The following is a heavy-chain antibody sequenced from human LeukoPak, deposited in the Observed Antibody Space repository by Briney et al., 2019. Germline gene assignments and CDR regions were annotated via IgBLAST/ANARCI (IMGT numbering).Heavy chain of an antibody. V-gene: IGHV3-7*01. J-gene: IGHJ6*03. CDR1: GFTFSSYW. Sequence: PGGSLRLTCAASGFTFSSYWMSWVRQAPGKGLEWVANIKQDGSEKYYVDSVKGRFTISRDNAKNSLYLQMNSLRAEDTAVYYCARGMRSYGSVSYSPPYYYYMDVWGKGTTVTISS. CDR3: ARGMRSYGSVSYSPPYYYYMDV. CDR2: IKQDGSEK. D-gene: IGHD3-10*01.